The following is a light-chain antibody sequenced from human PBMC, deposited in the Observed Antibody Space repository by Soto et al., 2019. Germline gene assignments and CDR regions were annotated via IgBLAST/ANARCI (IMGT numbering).Light chain of an antibody. CDR3: QHYATAQFT. CDR2: GAS. CDR1: QSVRNNF. Sequence: EIVLTQSPGTLSLSPGERATLSCRASQSVRNNFLAWYQQKPGQAPRLLIYGASIRVLGIPDRFSGSGSETDFTLTISRLESEDFAVYYCQHYATAQFTFGPGTKVDIK. J-gene: IGKJ3*01. V-gene: IGKV3-20*01.